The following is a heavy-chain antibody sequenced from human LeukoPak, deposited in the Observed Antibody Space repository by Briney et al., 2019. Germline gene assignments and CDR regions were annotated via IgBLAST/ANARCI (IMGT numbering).Heavy chain of an antibody. CDR1: GFTFSSYE. CDR2: ISSSGSTI. J-gene: IGHJ4*02. CDR3: ARVRRGLGSYKFDS. Sequence: PGGSLRLSCAASGFTFSSYEMNWVRQAPGKGLEWVSYISSSGSTIYYADSVKGRFIISRDNAKNSLYLQMNSLRAEDTAVYYCARVRRGLGSYKFDSWGQGTLVTVSS. V-gene: IGHV3-48*03. D-gene: IGHD3-10*01.